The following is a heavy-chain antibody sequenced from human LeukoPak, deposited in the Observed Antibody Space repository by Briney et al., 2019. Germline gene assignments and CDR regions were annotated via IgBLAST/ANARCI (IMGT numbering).Heavy chain of an antibody. CDR3: ARVGDYDILTGYYRRAFDI. CDR1: GGTFSSYA. CDR2: IIPIFGTA. J-gene: IGHJ3*02. D-gene: IGHD3-9*01. Sequence: GASVKVSCKASGGTFSSYAISWVRQAPGQGLEWMGGIIPIFGTANYAQKFQGRVTITADKSTSTAYMELSSLRSEDTAVYYCARVGDYDILTGYYRRAFDIWGQGTMVTVSS. V-gene: IGHV1-69*06.